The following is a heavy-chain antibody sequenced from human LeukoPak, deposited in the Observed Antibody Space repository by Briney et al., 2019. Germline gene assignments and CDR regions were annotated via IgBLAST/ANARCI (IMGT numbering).Heavy chain of an antibody. CDR2: IIPIFGTA. J-gene: IGHJ4*02. V-gene: IGHV1-69*01. CDR3: ARDQDYYGSGSFDY. Sequence: SVTVSCKAPGGTFTDYSISWVRQAPGQGLEWMGGIIPIFGTANYAQKFQGRVTITADESTSTAYMELSSLRSEDTAVYYCARDQDYYGSGSFDYWGQGTLVTVSS. CDR1: GGTFTDYS. D-gene: IGHD3-10*01.